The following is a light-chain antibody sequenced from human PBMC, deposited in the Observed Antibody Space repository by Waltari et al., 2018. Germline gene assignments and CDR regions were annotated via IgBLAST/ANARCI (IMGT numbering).Light chain of an antibody. Sequence: EIVMTQSPATLSVSPGGRVTLSCRASQSVSSNLAWYQQKPGQAPRLVIDDASTRATGIPASFSGSGSGTEFTLTISSLQSEDFAVYYCQQYNNWPETFGQGTKVESK. J-gene: IGKJ1*01. CDR2: DAS. CDR1: QSVSSN. CDR3: QQYNNWPET. V-gene: IGKV3-15*01.